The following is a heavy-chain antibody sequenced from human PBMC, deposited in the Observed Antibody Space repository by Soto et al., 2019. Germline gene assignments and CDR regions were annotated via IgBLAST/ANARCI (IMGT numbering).Heavy chain of an antibody. V-gene: IGHV3-23*01. CDR1: GFIFDSYA. Sequence: VKLLESGGGSVPPGASARLSCITSGFIFDSYAMSWVRQSPGRGLEWVAAISGSGHATYYTQSVRGRFTISRDKSKKTVFLQMTNLRDEDTAIYYCAKGRYFDSSGGCANYWGLGTLVTVSS. CDR3: AKGRYFDSSGGCANY. D-gene: IGHD3-22*01. J-gene: IGHJ4*02. CDR2: ISGSGHAT.